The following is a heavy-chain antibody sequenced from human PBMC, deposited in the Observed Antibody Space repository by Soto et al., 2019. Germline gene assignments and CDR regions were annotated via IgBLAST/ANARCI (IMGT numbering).Heavy chain of an antibody. V-gene: IGHV1-69*15. J-gene: IGHJ4*02. Sequence: VKVSCKASGGTFYTYTFSWVRQAPGQGLEWMGSITPIYPTTNYAEKFQGRLTVTADGSTNTAYMELNSLTSEDTAVYYCARIPRYSFPTSDDLDSWGQGTLVTVSS. D-gene: IGHD5-18*01. CDR1: GGTFYTYT. CDR2: ITPIYPTT. CDR3: ARIPRYSFPTSDDLDS.